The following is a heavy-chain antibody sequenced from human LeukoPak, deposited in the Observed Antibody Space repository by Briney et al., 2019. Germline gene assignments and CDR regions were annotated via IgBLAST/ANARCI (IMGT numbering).Heavy chain of an antibody. V-gene: IGHV3-74*01. CDR2: SNSDGITT. CDR3: ARGRYYFEY. CDR1: GFTFNTYW. J-gene: IGHJ4*02. Sequence: GGSLRLSCAASGFTFNTYWMHWVRQAPGKGLVWVSRSNSDGITTSYADSVKGRFAISRDNDKNTLYLQMNSLRAEDTAVYYCARGRYYFEYWGQGILVTVSS.